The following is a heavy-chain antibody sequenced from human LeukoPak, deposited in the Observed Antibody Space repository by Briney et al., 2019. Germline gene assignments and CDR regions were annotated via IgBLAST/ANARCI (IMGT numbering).Heavy chain of an antibody. CDR1: GLTFHDYA. CDR2: ISWNSGSI. Sequence: PGRSLRLSCAASGLTFHDYAMHWVRQAPGKGLEWVSGISWNSGSIGYADSVKGRFTISRDNAKNSLYLQMNSLRAEDTALYYCAKDIRDGVQLWLIGGYAFDIWGHGTMVTVSS. J-gene: IGHJ3*02. CDR3: AKDIRDGVQLWLIGGYAFDI. V-gene: IGHV3-9*01. D-gene: IGHD5-18*01.